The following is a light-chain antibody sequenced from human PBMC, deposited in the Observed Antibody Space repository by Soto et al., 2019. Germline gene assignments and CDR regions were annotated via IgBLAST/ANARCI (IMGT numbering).Light chain of an antibody. V-gene: IGKV3-20*01. J-gene: IGKJ4*01. CDR2: GAS. CDR1: QSVSSSY. Sequence: EIVLTQSPGTLSLSPGERATLSCRASQSVSSSYLAWYQQKPGQAPRLLIYGASSRATGIPDRFSGSGSGTDFTLTISRLEPEDSAVYYCQHYQNWHTFGGGTKVEIK. CDR3: QHYQNWHT.